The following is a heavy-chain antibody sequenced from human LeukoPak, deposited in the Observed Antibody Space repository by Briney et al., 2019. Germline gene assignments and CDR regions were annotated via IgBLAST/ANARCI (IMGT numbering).Heavy chain of an antibody. CDR2: ISGNGDST. Sequence: PGGSLRLSCAASGFTFSSYAMSWVRQAPGKGLEWVSTISGNGDSTYYGDSVKGRFTISRDKSKNTLYLQMNSLRAEDTAVYYCAKDPIYYVSGRSDIWGQGTMVTVSS. CDR1: GFTFSSYA. D-gene: IGHD3-10*01. J-gene: IGHJ3*02. V-gene: IGHV3-23*01. CDR3: AKDPIYYVSGRSDI.